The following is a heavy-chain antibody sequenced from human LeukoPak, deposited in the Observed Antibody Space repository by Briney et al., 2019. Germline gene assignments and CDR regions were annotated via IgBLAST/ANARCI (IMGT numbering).Heavy chain of an antibody. CDR1: GYTFTSYG. Sequence: ASVKVSCKASGYTFTSYGIRWVRQAPGQGLEWMGWISAYNGNTNYAQKLQGRVTMTTDTSTSTAYMELRSLRSDDTAVYYCARDRSIAVAGDFDYWGQGTLVTVSS. CDR2: ISAYNGNT. V-gene: IGHV1-18*01. D-gene: IGHD6-19*01. CDR3: ARDRSIAVAGDFDY. J-gene: IGHJ4*02.